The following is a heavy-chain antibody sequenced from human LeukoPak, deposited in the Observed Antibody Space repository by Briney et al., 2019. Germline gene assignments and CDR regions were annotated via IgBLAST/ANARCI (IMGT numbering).Heavy chain of an antibody. V-gene: IGHV3-23*01. Sequence: PGGSLRLSCAASGFTFSTYAMSWVRQIPGKGLEWVSGISGSGGSTHYADSVKGRFTISRDNYKNTLYLHMNSLRGEDTAVYYCAKGSDTVMVPPYCHYYYMDVWGKGTTVTVSS. J-gene: IGHJ6*03. CDR3: AKGSDTVMVPPYCHYYYMDV. CDR1: GFTFSTYA. CDR2: ISGSGGST. D-gene: IGHD5-18*01.